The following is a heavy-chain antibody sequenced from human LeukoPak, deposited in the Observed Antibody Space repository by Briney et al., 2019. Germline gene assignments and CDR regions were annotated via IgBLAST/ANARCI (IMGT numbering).Heavy chain of an antibody. V-gene: IGHV3-30*02. J-gene: IGHJ4*02. Sequence: GGSLRLSCAAPGFTFSSYGMHWVRQAPGKGLEWVAFIRYDGSNKYYADSVKGRFTISRDNSKNTLYLQMNSLRAEDTAVYYCAKRYFDYWGQGTLVTVSS. CDR1: GFTFSSYG. CDR3: AKRYFDY. CDR2: IRYDGSNK.